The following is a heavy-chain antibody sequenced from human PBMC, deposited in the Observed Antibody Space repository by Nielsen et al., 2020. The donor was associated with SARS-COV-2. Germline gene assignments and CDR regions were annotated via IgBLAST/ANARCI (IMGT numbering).Heavy chain of an antibody. CDR3: ARVRIAARSWFDP. V-gene: IGHV1-8*01. CDR2: MNPNSGNT. J-gene: IGHJ5*02. Sequence: ASVKASCKASGYTFTSYDINWVRQATGQGLEWMGWMNPNSGNTGYAQKFQGRVTMTRNTSISTAYMELSSLRSEDTAVYYCARVRIAARSWFDPWGQGTLVTVSS. CDR1: GYTFTSYD. D-gene: IGHD6-6*01.